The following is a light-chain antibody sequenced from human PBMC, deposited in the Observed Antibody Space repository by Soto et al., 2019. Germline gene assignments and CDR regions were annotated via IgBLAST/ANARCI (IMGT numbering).Light chain of an antibody. V-gene: IGKV3-11*01. J-gene: IGKJ5*01. CDR2: DAS. CDR1: ENVYNY. CDR3: LQRSNWPSIT. Sequence: EIVLTQSPATLSLSPGERATLSCRASENVYNYLAWYQQIPGQPPRLLIYDASNRAAGVPGRFSGTGSGTDFTLTISSLEPEDFAVYYCLQRSNWPSITFGQGTRLEI.